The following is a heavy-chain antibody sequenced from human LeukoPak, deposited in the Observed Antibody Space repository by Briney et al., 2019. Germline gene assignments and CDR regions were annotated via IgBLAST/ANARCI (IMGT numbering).Heavy chain of an antibody. CDR1: GFTFSNYS. J-gene: IGHJ4*02. D-gene: IGHD3-3*01. Sequence: GGSLRLSCAASGFTFSNYSINWVRQVPGKGLEWVSAISGSSGHTYYADSVKGRFTISRDNSENTLYLQMNGLRAEDTAVYYCAKVGFSEMEWLLYSDHWGQGTLVTVSS. CDR2: ISGSSGHT. CDR3: AKVGFSEMEWLLYSDH. V-gene: IGHV3-23*01.